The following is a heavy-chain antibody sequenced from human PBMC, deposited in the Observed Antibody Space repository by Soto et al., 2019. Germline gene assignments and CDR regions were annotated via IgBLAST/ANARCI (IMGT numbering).Heavy chain of an antibody. CDR2: VDPEDGET. Sequence: EVQLVQSGAEVKKPGATAKISCKVSGYTFTDYYMHWVQQAPGKGLEWMGLVDPEDGETIYAEKFQGRVTITADTSTDTAYMELSSLRSEDTAVYYCATAPGLVSRGYSYGGWFDPWGQGTLVTVSS. CDR3: ATAPGLVSRGYSYGGWFDP. J-gene: IGHJ5*02. D-gene: IGHD5-18*01. V-gene: IGHV1-69-2*01. CDR1: GYTFTDYY.